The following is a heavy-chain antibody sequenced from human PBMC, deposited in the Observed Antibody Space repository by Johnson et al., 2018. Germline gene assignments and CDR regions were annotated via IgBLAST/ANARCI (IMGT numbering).Heavy chain of an antibody. CDR3: TIELGLIVVAYYGMDV. J-gene: IGHJ6*02. CDR1: GFTFGDYA. D-gene: IGHD3-22*01. Sequence: VQLVESGGGLVKPGRSLRLSCTASGFTFGDYAMSWFRQAPGKGLEWVGFIRSKAYGGTTEYAASVKGRFTISRDDSKRIAYLKNHSLKTEDTAVYYCTIELGLIVVAYYGMDVLGQGTTVTVSS. V-gene: IGHV3-49*05. CDR2: IRSKAYGGTT.